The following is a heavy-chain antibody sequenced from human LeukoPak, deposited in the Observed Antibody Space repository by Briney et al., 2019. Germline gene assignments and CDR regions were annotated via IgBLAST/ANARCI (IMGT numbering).Heavy chain of an antibody. D-gene: IGHD3-10*01. J-gene: IGHJ4*02. Sequence: PGGSLRLSCAASGFTFSTYSMNWVRQAPGKGLEWVSSISSSSSYIYYADSVKGRFTISRDNAKNSLYLQMNSLRAEDAAVYYCARYGSGSYSADYWGQGTLVTVSS. V-gene: IGHV3-21*01. CDR2: ISSSSSYI. CDR3: ARYGSGSYSADY. CDR1: GFTFSTYS.